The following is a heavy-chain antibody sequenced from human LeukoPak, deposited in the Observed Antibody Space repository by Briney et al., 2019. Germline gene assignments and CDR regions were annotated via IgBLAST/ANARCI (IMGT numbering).Heavy chain of an antibody. CDR2: IGTGGDT. Sequence: GGSLRLSCAASGFTFSRYAMHWVCQPIGKGLEWVSAIGTGGDTYYLDSVKGRFTSSRENAKSSLYLQMNSLRAGDTAVYYCARGPRYGSSDYPNYGMDVWGQGTTVTVSS. CDR1: GFTFSRYA. J-gene: IGHJ6*02. CDR3: ARGPRYGSSDYPNYGMDV. D-gene: IGHD3-22*01. V-gene: IGHV3-13*01.